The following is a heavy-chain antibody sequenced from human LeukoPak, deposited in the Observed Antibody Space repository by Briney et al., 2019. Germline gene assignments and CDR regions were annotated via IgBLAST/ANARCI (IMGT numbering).Heavy chain of an antibody. CDR3: AREYCTTNNCYNWGLGY. D-gene: IGHD2-2*02. J-gene: IGHJ4*02. CDR1: GFSFNTYT. V-gene: IGHV3-64*02. Sequence: PGGSLTLSGAASGFSFNTYTLRWVRQAPGKGLEYGSGIPSNGGTKYYADSVKGRFIISRDNFKNPVYLQMDSLRTEDMAVYYCAREYCTTNNCYNWGLGYWGQGTLVTVSS. CDR2: IPSNGGTK.